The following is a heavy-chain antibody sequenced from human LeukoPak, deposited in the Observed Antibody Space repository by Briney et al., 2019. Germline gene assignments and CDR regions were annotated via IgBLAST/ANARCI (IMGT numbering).Heavy chain of an antibody. J-gene: IGHJ4*02. CDR3: ARGDFDWLLFLDY. V-gene: IGHV3-7*01. Sequence: GGSLRLSCAASGFTFSSYWMSWVRQAPGKGLEWVANIRQDGSEKYYVDSVKGRFTISRDNAKNSLYLQMNSLRAEDTAVYYCARGDFDWLLFLDYWGQGTLVTVSS. CDR2: IRQDGSEK. CDR1: GFTFSSYW. D-gene: IGHD3-9*01.